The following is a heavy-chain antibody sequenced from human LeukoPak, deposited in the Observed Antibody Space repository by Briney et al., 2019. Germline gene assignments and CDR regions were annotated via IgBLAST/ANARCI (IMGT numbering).Heavy chain of an antibody. CDR2: IPYDGSNK. D-gene: IGHD4-17*01. CDR3: ARDDYGDFYFDY. CDR1: GFTFSSYA. Sequence: PGRSLRLSCAASGFTFSSYAMHWVRQAPGKGLEWVAVIPYDGSNKYYADSVKGRFTISRDNSKNTLYLQMNSLRAEGTAVYYCARDDYGDFYFDYWGQGTLVTVSS. V-gene: IGHV3-30*04. J-gene: IGHJ4*02.